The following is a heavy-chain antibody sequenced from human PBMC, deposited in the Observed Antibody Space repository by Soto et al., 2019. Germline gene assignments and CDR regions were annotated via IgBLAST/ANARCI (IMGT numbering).Heavy chain of an antibody. CDR3: ARVPGTNYYYGMDV. V-gene: IGHV1-69*06. CDR1: GGTFNSYA. J-gene: IGHJ6*02. D-gene: IGHD1-1*01. Sequence: QVQLVQSGAEVKKPGSTVKVSCKASGGTFNSYAFSWERQAPGQGLEWVWGIIPMFGTVNYAQKVQGRVTITADKSTSTAYMEMSSLSSDDTAVYYCARVPGTNYYYGMDVLGQGTTVTVFS. CDR2: IIPMFGTV.